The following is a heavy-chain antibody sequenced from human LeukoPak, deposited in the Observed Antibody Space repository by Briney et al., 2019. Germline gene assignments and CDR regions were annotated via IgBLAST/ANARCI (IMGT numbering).Heavy chain of an antibody. CDR1: GGSISSSSYY. Sequence: SETLSLTCTVSGGSISSSSYYWGWIRQPPGKGLEWIGSIYYSGSTNYNPSLKSRVTMSVDTSKNQFSLKLSSMTAADTAVYYCARDRYYYGSGSYYFDYWGQGTLVTVSS. J-gene: IGHJ4*02. V-gene: IGHV4-39*07. CDR2: IYYSGST. D-gene: IGHD3-10*01. CDR3: ARDRYYYGSGSYYFDY.